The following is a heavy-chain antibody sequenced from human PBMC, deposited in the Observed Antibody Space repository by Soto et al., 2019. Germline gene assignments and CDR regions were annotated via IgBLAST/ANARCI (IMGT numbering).Heavy chain of an antibody. V-gene: IGHV3-73*01. CDR2: IRSKANSYAT. D-gene: IGHD3-3*01. J-gene: IGHJ6*02. Sequence: GGSLRLSCAASGFTFSGSAMHWVRQASGKGLEWVGRIRSKANSYATAYAASVKGRFTISRDDSKNTAYLQMNSLKTEDTAVYYCTRHQTDYDFWSGYSSGMDVWGQGTTVTVSS. CDR1: GFTFSGSA. CDR3: TRHQTDYDFWSGYSSGMDV.